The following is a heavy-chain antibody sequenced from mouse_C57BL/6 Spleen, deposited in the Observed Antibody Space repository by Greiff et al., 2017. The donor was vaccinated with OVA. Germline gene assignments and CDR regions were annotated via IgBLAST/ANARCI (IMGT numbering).Heavy chain of an antibody. D-gene: IGHD4-1*01. CDR2: ISDGGSYT. Sequence: EVKVVESGGGLVKPGGSLKLSCAASGFTFSSYAMSWVRQTPEKRLEWVATISDGGSYTYYPDNVKGRFTISRDNAKNNLYLQMSHLKSEDTAMYYCAREKLGPFAYWGQGTLVTVSA. V-gene: IGHV5-4*01. J-gene: IGHJ3*01. CDR3: AREKLGPFAY. CDR1: GFTFSSYA.